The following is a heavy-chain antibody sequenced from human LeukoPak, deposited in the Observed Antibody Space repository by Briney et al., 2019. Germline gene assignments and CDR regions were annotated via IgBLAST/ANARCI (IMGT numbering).Heavy chain of an antibody. CDR2: IYTSGST. J-gene: IGHJ4*02. Sequence: SETLSLTCTVSGGSISSYYWGWIRQPAGKGLEWIGRIYTSGSTNYNPSLKSRVTMSVDTSKNQFSLKLSSVTAADTAVYYCARSPFLEWYFDYWGQGTLVTVSS. CDR1: GGSISSYY. V-gene: IGHV4-4*07. CDR3: ARSPFLEWYFDY. D-gene: IGHD3-3*01.